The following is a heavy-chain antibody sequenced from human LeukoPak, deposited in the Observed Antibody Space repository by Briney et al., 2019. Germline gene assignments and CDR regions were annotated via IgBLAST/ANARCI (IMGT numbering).Heavy chain of an antibody. CDR1: GGSISSYY. CDR2: IYTSGST. Sequence: SETLSPTCTVSGGSISSYYWSWIRQPAGKGLEWIGRIYTSGSTNYNPSLKSRVTMSVDTSKNQFSLKLSSVTAADTAVYYCAGSPYYYDSSGYYYESYFDYWGQGTLVTVSS. V-gene: IGHV4-4*07. J-gene: IGHJ4*02. CDR3: AGSPYYYDSSGYYYESYFDY. D-gene: IGHD3-22*01.